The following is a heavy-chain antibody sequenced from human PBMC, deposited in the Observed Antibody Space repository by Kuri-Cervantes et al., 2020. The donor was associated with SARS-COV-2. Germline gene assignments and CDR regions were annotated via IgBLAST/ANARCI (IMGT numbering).Heavy chain of an antibody. Sequence: GESLKISCAASGFTFSSYAMSWVRQAPGKGLEWVSTISGSGGSTYYADSVKGRFTISRDNSKNTLYLQMNSLRADDTAVHYCAKGTRSSGYYCGLDFRGQGTLVTVSS. CDR3: AKGTRSSGYYCGLDF. V-gene: IGHV3-23*01. D-gene: IGHD3-22*01. CDR2: ISGSGGST. CDR1: GFTFSSYA. J-gene: IGHJ4*02.